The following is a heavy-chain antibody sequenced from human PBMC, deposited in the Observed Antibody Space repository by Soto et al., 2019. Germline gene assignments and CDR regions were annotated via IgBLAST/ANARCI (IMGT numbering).Heavy chain of an antibody. V-gene: IGHV3-21*01. D-gene: IGHD2-2*01. CDR2: ISSSSSYI. CDR3: ARGVGCSSTSCYPDY. J-gene: IGHJ4*02. Sequence: VQLVESGGGLVKPGGSLRLSCAASGFTFSSYSMNWVRQAPGKGLEWVSSISSSSSYIYYADSVKGRFTISRDNAKNSLYLQMNSLRAEDTAVYYCARGVGCSSTSCYPDYWGQGTLVTVSS. CDR1: GFTFSSYS.